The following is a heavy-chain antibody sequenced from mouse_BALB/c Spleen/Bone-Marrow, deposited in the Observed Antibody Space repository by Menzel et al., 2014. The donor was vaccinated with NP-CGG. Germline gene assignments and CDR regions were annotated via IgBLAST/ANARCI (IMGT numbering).Heavy chain of an antibody. Sequence: EVKLQESGAELVKPGASVKLSCTASGFNIKDTYMHWVKQRPEQGLEWIGRIDPANGNTKYDPKFQGKATITADTSSNTAYLQLSSLTSEDTAVYYCARYYYVYYFDYWGQGTTLTVSS. J-gene: IGHJ2*01. V-gene: IGHV14-3*02. CDR1: GFNIKDTY. CDR3: ARYYYVYYFDY. CDR2: IDPANGNT. D-gene: IGHD1-1*01.